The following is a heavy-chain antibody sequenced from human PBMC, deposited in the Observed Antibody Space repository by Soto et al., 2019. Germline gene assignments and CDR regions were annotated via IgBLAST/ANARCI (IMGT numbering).Heavy chain of an antibody. J-gene: IGHJ6*02. D-gene: IGHD6-13*01. CDR3: ASLTGYSSSWYYYYGMDV. Sequence: SETLSLTCAVYGGSSSGYYWSWIRQPPGKGLEWIGEINHSGSTNYNPSLKSRVTISVDTSKNQFSLKLSSVTAADTAVYYCASLTGYSSSWYYYYGMDVWGQGTTVTVSS. CDR2: INHSGST. V-gene: IGHV4-34*01. CDR1: GGSSSGYY.